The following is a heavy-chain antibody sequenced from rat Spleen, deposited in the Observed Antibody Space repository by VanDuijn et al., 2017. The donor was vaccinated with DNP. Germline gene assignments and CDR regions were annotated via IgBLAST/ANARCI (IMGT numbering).Heavy chain of an antibody. Sequence: EVQLVESGGGLVQPGRSLKLSCAASGITFSDYNMAWVRQAPKKGLDWVATIVHDGSRTYYRDSVKGRFTVSRDNTRSTLYLQMDSLRSEDTATYYCTTLNFYASLSEYFNYWGQGVMVTVSS. D-gene: IGHD1-12*01. J-gene: IGHJ2*01. CDR2: IVHDGSRT. CDR3: TTLNFYASLSEYFNY. CDR1: GITFSDYN. V-gene: IGHV5S10*01.